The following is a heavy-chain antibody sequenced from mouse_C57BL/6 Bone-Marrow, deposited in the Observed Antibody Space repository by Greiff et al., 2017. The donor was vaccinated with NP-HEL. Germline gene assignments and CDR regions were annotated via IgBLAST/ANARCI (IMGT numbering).Heavy chain of an antibody. J-gene: IGHJ2*01. Sequence: ESGPGLVKPSQSLSLTCSVTGYSITSGYYWNWLRQFPGNKLEWMGYISYDGSNNYNPSLKNRISITRDTSKNQFFLKLNSVTTEDTATYYCARKDYGSSDDDYFDYWGQGTTLTVSS. CDR2: ISYDGSN. CDR3: ARKDYGSSDDDYFDY. CDR1: GYSITSGYY. D-gene: IGHD1-1*01. V-gene: IGHV3-6*01.